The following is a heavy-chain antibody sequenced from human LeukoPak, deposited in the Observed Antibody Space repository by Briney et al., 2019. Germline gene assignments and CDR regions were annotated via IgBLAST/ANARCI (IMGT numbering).Heavy chain of an antibody. CDR2: IYPGDSDT. CDR1: GYTFTSSW. Sequence: GESLKISCQGSGYTFTSSWIGWVRQMPGKGLEWMGIIYPGDSDTRYSPSLQGQVTISADKSIRTTYLQWSSLKASDSAMYYCAKGDGYKTFDSWGQGTLVTVSS. CDR3: AKGDGYKTFDS. V-gene: IGHV5-51*01. J-gene: IGHJ4*02. D-gene: IGHD5-24*01.